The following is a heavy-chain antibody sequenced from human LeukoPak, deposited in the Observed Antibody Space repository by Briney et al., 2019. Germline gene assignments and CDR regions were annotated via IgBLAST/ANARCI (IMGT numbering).Heavy chain of an antibody. CDR1: EFTFGRHA. J-gene: IGHJ6*03. CDR3: VRDPSYGSSWYYYMDV. D-gene: IGHD6-13*01. CDR2: ISCSSFKI. Sequence: GGSLRHSCAASEFTFGRHAMHWVRQAPGKGLEWVSYISCSSFKIGYADSVKGRFTISRDNSKNSLYLQMDSLRVEDTAVYYCVRDPSYGSSWYYYMDVWGKGTTVTVSS. V-gene: IGHV3-48*04.